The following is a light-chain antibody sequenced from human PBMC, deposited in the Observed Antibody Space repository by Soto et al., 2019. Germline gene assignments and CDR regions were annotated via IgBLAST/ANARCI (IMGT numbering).Light chain of an antibody. CDR3: QQCYNWPKLP. CDR2: DAS. V-gene: IGKV3-11*02. Sequence: LKQCAASVSLSQGDRATLACMASHSIXTFFVWYKQKPGQATRFLSXDASNRATGIPARFSGSGSGRDFTLTISSLEPEEFALYYCQQCYNWPKLPFGQGTKVDIK. CDR1: HSIXTF. J-gene: IGKJ1*01.